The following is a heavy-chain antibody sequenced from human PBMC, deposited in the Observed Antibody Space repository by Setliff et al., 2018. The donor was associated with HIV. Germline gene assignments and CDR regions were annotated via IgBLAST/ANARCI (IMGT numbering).Heavy chain of an antibody. Sequence: RASVKVSCKASGDTFRYTINWVRQAPGQGLEWMGGIIPLFGTPNYAQKFQGRVTFTTDESTSTVYMELSSLRSDDTAIYYCARDRSVAVLYNSFDPWGQGTLVTVSS. V-gene: IGHV1-69*05. CDR2: IIPLFGTP. J-gene: IGHJ5*02. CDR1: GDTFRYT. CDR3: ARDRSVAVLYNSFDP. D-gene: IGHD6-19*01.